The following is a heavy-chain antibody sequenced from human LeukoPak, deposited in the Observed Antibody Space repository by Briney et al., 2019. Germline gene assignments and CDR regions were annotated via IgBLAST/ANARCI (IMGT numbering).Heavy chain of an antibody. Sequence: QAGGSLRLSCAGSGFTFSGFAMHWARQAPGKGLEWVAATSYHGRDKYYADAVSGRFTISRDNSKNTLHLEMNSLRTDDTAVYYCTKERGGGGRRINLMVGGYGPWGQGTQVTVSS. CDR3: TKERGGGGRRINLMVGGYGP. D-gene: IGHD3-22*01. CDR1: GFTFSGFA. J-gene: IGHJ5*02. V-gene: IGHV3-30*04. CDR2: TSYHGRDK.